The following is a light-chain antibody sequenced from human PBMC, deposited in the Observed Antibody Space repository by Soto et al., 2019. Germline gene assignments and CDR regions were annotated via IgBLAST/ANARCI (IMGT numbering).Light chain of an antibody. CDR2: YAS. V-gene: IGKV3-11*01. J-gene: IGKJ2*01. Sequence: EIVLTQSPPTLSLSPGERATLSCRASQSVSIFLAWYQQKVGQAPRILIYYASNRATGVPARFSGSGSGTALTLTISSLEREDFAVYYCQHRFNWPRTFGQGTKLEIK. CDR3: QHRFNWPRT. CDR1: QSVSIF.